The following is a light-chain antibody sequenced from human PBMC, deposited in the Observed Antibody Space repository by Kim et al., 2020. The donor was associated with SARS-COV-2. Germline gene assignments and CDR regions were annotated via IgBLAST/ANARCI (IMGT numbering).Light chain of an antibody. CDR1: QSVSSSY. Sequence: PGERATLSCRASQSVSSSYLAWYQQKPGQAPRLLIYGASSRATGIPDRFSGSGSGTDFTLTISRLEPEDFAVYYCQQYGSSPRTFGQGTKLEI. J-gene: IGKJ2*01. CDR2: GAS. CDR3: QQYGSSPRT. V-gene: IGKV3-20*01.